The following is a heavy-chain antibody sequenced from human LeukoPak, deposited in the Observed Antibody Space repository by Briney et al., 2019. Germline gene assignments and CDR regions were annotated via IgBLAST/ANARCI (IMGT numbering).Heavy chain of an antibody. Sequence: KPSQTLSLTCTVSGGSISSGDYYWSWIRQPPGKGLEGIGYIYYSGSTYYNPSLKSRVTISVDTSKNQFSLKLSSVTAADTAVYYCARDGCSSDLGAFDIWGQGTMVTVSS. V-gene: IGHV4-30-4*08. J-gene: IGHJ3*02. D-gene: IGHD6-19*01. CDR1: GGSISSGDYY. CDR2: IYYSGST. CDR3: ARDGCSSDLGAFDI.